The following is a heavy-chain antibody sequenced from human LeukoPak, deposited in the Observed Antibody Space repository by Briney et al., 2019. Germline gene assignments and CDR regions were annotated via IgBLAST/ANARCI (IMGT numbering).Heavy chain of an antibody. CDR3: ARLNLRFLAGTHMDV. CDR2: ISAYNGNT. CDR1: GYTFTSYG. D-gene: IGHD3-3*01. Sequence: ASVKVSCKASGYTFTSYGISWVRQAPGQGLEWMGWISAYNGNTNYAQKLQGRVTMTTDTSTSTAYMELRSLRSDDTAVYYCARLNLRFLAGTHMDVGGKGTTVTVSS. J-gene: IGHJ6*03. V-gene: IGHV1-18*01.